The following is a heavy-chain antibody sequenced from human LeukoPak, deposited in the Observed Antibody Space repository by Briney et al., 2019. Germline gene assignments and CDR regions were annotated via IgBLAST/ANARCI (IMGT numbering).Heavy chain of an antibody. D-gene: IGHD5-18*01. V-gene: IGHV3-74*01. CDR3: SRPHVDTVSNWFDS. J-gene: IGHJ5*01. CDR2: INPDGSST. CDR1: GFNLSDYW. Sequence: GGSLRLSCTASGFNLSDYWMHWVRQAPGKGLLWVSRINPDGSSTNYGDSVEGRFIISRDNAKKTLYLQMNSLRAEDTAVYYCSRPHVDTVSNWFDSWGQGTQVTVSS.